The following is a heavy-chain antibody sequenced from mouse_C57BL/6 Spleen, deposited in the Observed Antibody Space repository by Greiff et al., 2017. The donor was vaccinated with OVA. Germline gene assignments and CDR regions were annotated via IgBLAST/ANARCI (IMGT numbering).Heavy chain of an antibody. Sequence: VQLQQSGPELVKPGASVKMSCKASGYTFTDYNMHWVKQSHGKSLEWIGYINPNNGGTSYNQKFKGKATLTVNKSSSTAYMELRSLTSEDSAVYYCARGYGSSWWYFDVWGTGTTVTVSS. CDR3: ARGYGSSWWYFDV. CDR1: GYTFTDYN. V-gene: IGHV1-22*01. CDR2: INPNNGGT. J-gene: IGHJ1*03. D-gene: IGHD1-1*01.